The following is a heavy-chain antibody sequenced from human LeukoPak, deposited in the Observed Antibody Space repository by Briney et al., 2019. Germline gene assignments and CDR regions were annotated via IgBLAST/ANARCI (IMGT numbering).Heavy chain of an antibody. J-gene: IGHJ4*02. D-gene: IGHD2-2*01. CDR3: ARDSGYQLLTLDYFDY. V-gene: IGHV3-30-3*01. Sequence: GGSLRLSCAASEFTFSTYAMHWVRQAPGKGLEWVAVVSYDGGNKYYADSVKGRFTISIDNSKNTLYLQMNSLRVEDTAMYYCARDSGYQLLTLDYFDYWGQGILVTVSS. CDR1: EFTFSTYA. CDR2: VSYDGGNK.